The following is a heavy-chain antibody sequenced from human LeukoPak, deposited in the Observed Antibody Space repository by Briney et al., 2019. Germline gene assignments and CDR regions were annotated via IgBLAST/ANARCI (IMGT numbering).Heavy chain of an antibody. CDR1: GFPLSSYS. J-gene: IGHJ4*02. V-gene: IGHV3-48*04. D-gene: IGHD1-1*01. CDR3: ATDRNWHLDY. Sequence: GGSLRLSCAVSGFPLSSYSINWVRQAPGKGLEWVSYISSSSITIYYADSEKGRFTISRGNAKNSLYLQMDSLRAEDTAVYFCATDRNWHLDYWGQGTLVTVSS. CDR2: ISSSSITI.